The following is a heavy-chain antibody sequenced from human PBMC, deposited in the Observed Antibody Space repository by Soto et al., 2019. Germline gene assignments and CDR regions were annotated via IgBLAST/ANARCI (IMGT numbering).Heavy chain of an antibody. J-gene: IGHJ3*01. V-gene: IGHV3-30*18. D-gene: IGHD6-13*01. CDR1: GFRFNEYG. CDR3: AKDMAAGGTGEDGFDV. CDR2: ISYDGSYK. Sequence: QVQLVESGGGVVQPGRSLRLSCVASGFRFNEYGVHWVRQAPGKGLEWVAVISYDGSYKFYADSVKGRFTISRDNYNYILSLQMDSRRAEDTATYYCAKDMAAGGTGEDGFDVWGQGTTVTVSS.